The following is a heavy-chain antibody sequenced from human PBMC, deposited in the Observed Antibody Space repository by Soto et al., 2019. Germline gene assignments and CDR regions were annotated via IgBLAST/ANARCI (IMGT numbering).Heavy chain of an antibody. CDR3: EGRRTYGDYDYMDV. Sequence: GGSLRLSCAASGFIFSTYWMSWVRQAPGKGLEWVANINQAGSGKYYVDSVKGRFTISRDNAKNSLYLQMNNLRAEGTAVYYCEGRRTYGDYDYMDVWGKGTTVTVSS. CDR2: INQAGSGK. CDR1: GFIFSTYW. V-gene: IGHV3-7*01. D-gene: IGHD4-17*01. J-gene: IGHJ6*03.